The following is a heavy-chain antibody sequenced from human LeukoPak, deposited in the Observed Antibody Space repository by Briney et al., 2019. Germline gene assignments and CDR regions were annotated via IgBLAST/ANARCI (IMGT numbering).Heavy chain of an antibody. Sequence: PSETLSLTCTVSGGSISSSSYYWGWIRQPPGKGLEWIGSIYYSGSTYYNPSLKSRVTISVDTSKNQFSLKLSSVTAADTAVYYCATLAYCGGDCSNFDYWGQGTLVTVSS. CDR1: GGSISSSSYY. V-gene: IGHV4-39*01. J-gene: IGHJ4*02. D-gene: IGHD2-21*02. CDR3: ATLAYCGGDCSNFDY. CDR2: IYYSGST.